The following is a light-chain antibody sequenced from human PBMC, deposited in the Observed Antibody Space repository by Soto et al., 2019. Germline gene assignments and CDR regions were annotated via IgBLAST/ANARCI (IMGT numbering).Light chain of an antibody. CDR1: QSVSSTY. CDR2: CAS. J-gene: IGKJ1*01. Sequence: EVVLTQSPGTLSLSPGERATLSCRASQSVSSTYLAWYQQRPGQAPRLLIYCASTRPTDIPDRISGSGSGTDFTLTVSRLEPEDFAVYYCQHYGSTPWSFGQGTKVEIK. V-gene: IGKV3-20*01. CDR3: QHYGSTPWS.